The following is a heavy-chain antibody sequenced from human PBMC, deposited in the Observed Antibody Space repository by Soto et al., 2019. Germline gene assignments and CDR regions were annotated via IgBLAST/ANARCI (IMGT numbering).Heavy chain of an antibody. CDR3: ARGWGYYDFWSGLTNWFDP. D-gene: IGHD3-3*01. J-gene: IGHJ5*02. CDR2: TYYRSKWYN. CDR1: GDSVSSNSAA. V-gene: IGHV6-1*01. Sequence: SQTLSLTCAISGDSVSSNSAAWNWIRQSPSRGLEWLGRTYYRSKWYNDYAVSVKSRITINPDTSKNQFSLQLNSVTPEDTAVYYCARGWGYYDFWSGLTNWFDPWGQGTLVTVSS.